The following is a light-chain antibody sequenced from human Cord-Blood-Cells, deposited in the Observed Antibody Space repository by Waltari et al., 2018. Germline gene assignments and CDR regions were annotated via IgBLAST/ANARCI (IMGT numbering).Light chain of an antibody. CDR3: MQALQTPPL. J-gene: IGKJ4*01. CDR2: DAS. CDR1: QSVSSY. Sequence: EIVLTQSPATLSLSPGERATLSCRASQSVSSYLAWYQQKPGQAPRLLIYDASNRATGIPARFSGSGSGTDFTLKISRVEAEDVGVYYCMQALQTPPLFGGGTKVEIK. V-gene: IGKV3-11*01.